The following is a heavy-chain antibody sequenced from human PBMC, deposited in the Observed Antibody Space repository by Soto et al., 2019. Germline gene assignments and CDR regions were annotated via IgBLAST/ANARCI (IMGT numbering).Heavy chain of an antibody. Sequence: GGSLRLSCAASGFTFDDYTMHWVRQAPGKGLEWVCLINWDGADTYYADSVKGRFTISRDNSKNSLYLQMNSLTTEDTALYYCSKDKPKYYGMDAWGQGTTVTVSS. J-gene: IGHJ6*02. CDR2: INWDGADT. CDR3: SKDKPKYYGMDA. CDR1: GFTFDDYT. V-gene: IGHV3-43*01.